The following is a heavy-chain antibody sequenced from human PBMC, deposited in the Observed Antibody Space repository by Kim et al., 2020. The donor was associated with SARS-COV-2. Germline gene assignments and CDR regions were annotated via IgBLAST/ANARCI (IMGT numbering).Heavy chain of an antibody. CDR2: IIPIFGTA. CDR3: ARVVIRSESSMVRGVYFDY. J-gene: IGHJ4*02. D-gene: IGHD3-10*01. CDR1: GGTFSSYA. V-gene: IGHV1-69*13. Sequence: ASVKVSCKASGGTFSSYAISWVRQAPGQGLEWMGGIIPIFGTANYAQKFQGRVTITADESTSTAYMELSSLRSEDTAVYYCARVVIRSESSMVRGVYFDYWGQGTLVTVSS.